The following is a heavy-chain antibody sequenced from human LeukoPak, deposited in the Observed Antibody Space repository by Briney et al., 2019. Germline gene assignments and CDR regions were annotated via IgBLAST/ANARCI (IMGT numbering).Heavy chain of an antibody. D-gene: IGHD3-22*01. CDR2: ISSSSSTI. CDR1: GFTFSSYS. CDR3: ARVNSAYYDSSGYYDLLYY. Sequence: GGSLRLSCAASGFTFSSYSMNWVRQAPGKGLEWVSYISSSSSTIYYADSVKGRFTISRDDAKNSLYLQMNSLRAEDTAVYYCARVNSAYYDSSGYYDLLYYWGQGTLVTVSS. V-gene: IGHV3-48*01. J-gene: IGHJ4*02.